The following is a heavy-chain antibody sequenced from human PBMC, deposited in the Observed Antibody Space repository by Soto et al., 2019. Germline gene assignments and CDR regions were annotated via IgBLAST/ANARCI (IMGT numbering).Heavy chain of an antibody. D-gene: IGHD3-9*01. CDR1: GGSISSSSYY. Sequence: SETLSLTCTVSGGSISSSSYYWGWIRQPPGKGLEGVGSIYYSGSTYYNPSLKRRVTISVDTSKNQFSLKLSSVPAADTAVYYCARHRYYDILTGSGYNWFDPWGQGTLVTVSS. CDR2: IYYSGST. J-gene: IGHJ5*02. V-gene: IGHV4-39*01. CDR3: ARHRYYDILTGSGYNWFDP.